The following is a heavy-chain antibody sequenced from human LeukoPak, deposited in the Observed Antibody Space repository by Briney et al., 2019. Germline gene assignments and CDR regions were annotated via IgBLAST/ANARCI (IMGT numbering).Heavy chain of an antibody. CDR1: GGSFSGYY. J-gene: IGHJ4*02. V-gene: IGHV4-34*01. CDR2: INHSGST. CDR3: ARKGITIFGAVKGLDY. D-gene: IGHD3-3*01. Sequence: SETLSLTCAVYGGSFSGYYWSWLRQPPGKGREWIGEINHSGSTNYNPSLKSRVTISVDTSKNQFSLKLSSVTAADTAVYYCARKGITIFGAVKGLDYWGQGTLVTVSS.